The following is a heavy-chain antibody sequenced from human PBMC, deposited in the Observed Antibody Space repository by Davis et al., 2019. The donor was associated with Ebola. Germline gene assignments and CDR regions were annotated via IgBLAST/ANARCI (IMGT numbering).Heavy chain of an antibody. D-gene: IGHD3-3*01. V-gene: IGHV3-23*01. Sequence: GGSLRLSCTDSVITFSSYAMTWVRQAPGKGLEWVSAISGSGGTTYYADSVKGWFTISRDNSKKTLYLQMNSLRAEDTAVYYCAKSGLSFGVVKYHYGMDVWGKGTTVTVSS. CDR2: ISGSGGTT. CDR1: VITFSSYA. J-gene: IGHJ6*04. CDR3: AKSGLSFGVVKYHYGMDV.